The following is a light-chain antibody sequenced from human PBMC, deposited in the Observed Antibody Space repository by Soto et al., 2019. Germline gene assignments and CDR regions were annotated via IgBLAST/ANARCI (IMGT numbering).Light chain of an antibody. V-gene: IGKV2-28*01. Sequence: DIVMTQSPLSLPVTPGEPASISCRSSQSLLHSNGYNYLDWYLQKPGQSPQLLIYLGSNRASGVPDRFSGSGSGKDFTLKISRVQAEDVRVYYCMQALQSPFILGGGTKVDIK. CDR3: MQALQSPFI. J-gene: IGKJ4*01. CDR2: LGS. CDR1: QSLLHSNGYNY.